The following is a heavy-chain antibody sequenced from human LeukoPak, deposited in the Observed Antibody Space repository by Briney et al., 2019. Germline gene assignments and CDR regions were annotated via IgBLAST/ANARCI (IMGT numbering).Heavy chain of an antibody. CDR2: IYYSGST. CDR1: GGSISSYY. Sequence: SETLSLTCTVSGGSISSYYWSWIRQPPGKGLEWIGYIYYSGSTNYNPSLKSRVTISVDTSKNQFSLKLSSVTAVDTAVYYCARAYSSSWYLNWFDPWGPGTLVTVSS. CDR3: ARAYSSSWYLNWFDP. J-gene: IGHJ5*02. V-gene: IGHV4-59*01. D-gene: IGHD6-13*01.